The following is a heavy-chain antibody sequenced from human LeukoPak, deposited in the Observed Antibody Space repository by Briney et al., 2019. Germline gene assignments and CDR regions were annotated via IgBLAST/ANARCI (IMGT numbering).Heavy chain of an antibody. J-gene: IGHJ6*03. CDR2: INTNTGNP. V-gene: IGHV7-4-1*02. Sequence: ASVKVSCKASGYTFTSYAMNWVRQASGQGLEWMGWINTNTGNPTYAQGFTGRFVFPLDTSVSTAYLQISSLKAEDTAVYYCARDSPWEKQWSRWGLDRDYYYYMDVWGKGTTVTVSS. CDR1: GYTFTSYA. CDR3: ARDSPWEKQWSRWGLDRDYYYYMDV. D-gene: IGHD6-19*01.